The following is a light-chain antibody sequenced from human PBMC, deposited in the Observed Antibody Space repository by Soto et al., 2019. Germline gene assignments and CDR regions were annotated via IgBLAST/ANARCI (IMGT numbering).Light chain of an antibody. V-gene: IGLV1-40*01. CDR1: SSNIGAGYD. J-gene: IGLJ3*02. Sequence: QAVVTQPPSVSGAPGQRVTISCTGSSSNIGAGYDVHWYQQLPGTAPKLLIYGNSNRPSGVPDRFSGSKSGTSASLAITGRQAEDEADYYCQSYDSRLSGWVFGGGTKLTVL. CDR2: GNS. CDR3: QSYDSRLSGWV.